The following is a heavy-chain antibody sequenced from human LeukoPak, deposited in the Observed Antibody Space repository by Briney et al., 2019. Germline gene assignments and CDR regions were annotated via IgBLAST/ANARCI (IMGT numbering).Heavy chain of an antibody. J-gene: IGHJ6*02. CDR1: GFTFSDYG. D-gene: IGHD3-10*01. CDR3: VKDQGAGVTFYGMDV. Sequence: GGSLRLSCSVSGFTFSDYGRHWVRQAPGKGLEYVSAISRNGDKTYHADTVKGRFTISRDNPRNTLYLQMSSLEPEDTAVYYCVKDQGAGVTFYGMDVWGQGTTVTDSS. CDR2: ISRNGDKT. V-gene: IGHV3-64D*06.